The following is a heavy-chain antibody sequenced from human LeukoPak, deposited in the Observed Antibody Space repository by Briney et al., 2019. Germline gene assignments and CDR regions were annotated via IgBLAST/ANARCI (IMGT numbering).Heavy chain of an antibody. CDR3: ARETGPALRYYYYYGMDV. J-gene: IGHJ6*02. V-gene: IGHV4-34*01. CDR2: INHSGST. CDR1: GGSFSGYY. Sequence: SETLSLTCAVYGGSFSGYYWSWIRQPPRKGLEWIGEINHSGSTNYNPSLKSRVTISVDTSKNQFSLKLSSVTAADTAVYYCARETGPALRYYYYYGMDVWGQGTTVTVSS.